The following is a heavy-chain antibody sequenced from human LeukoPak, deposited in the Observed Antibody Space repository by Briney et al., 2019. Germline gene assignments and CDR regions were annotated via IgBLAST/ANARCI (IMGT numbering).Heavy chain of an antibody. CDR2: ISASGALI. CDR1: GFTVGNNY. CDR3: AKDLGTYDDDLTGYVHYYFYMDV. Sequence: GGSLRLSCAASGFTVGNNYMAWVRQAPGKGLEWVSSISASGALIYYTDSVEGRFTISRDNSKNTVYLQMSSLRAEDAAVYYCAKDLGTYDDDLTGYVHYYFYMDVWGKGTTVTISS. D-gene: IGHD3-9*01. V-gene: IGHV3-23*01. J-gene: IGHJ6*03.